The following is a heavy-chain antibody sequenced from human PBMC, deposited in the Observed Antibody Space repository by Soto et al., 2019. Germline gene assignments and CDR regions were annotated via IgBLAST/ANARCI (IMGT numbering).Heavy chain of an antibody. J-gene: IGHJ6*02. Sequence: PSETLSLTCSVSGADINTYSWTWIRQPAGKGLEWIGRIYTSASINYNPSLRGRVTLSVDTSTNQVSLKLASVTAADTAVYYCARDREAGYNFYYGMDVWGQGTTVTVP. CDR1: GADINTYS. V-gene: IGHV4-4*07. CDR2: IYTSASI. CDR3: ARDREAGYNFYYGMDV. D-gene: IGHD6-19*01.